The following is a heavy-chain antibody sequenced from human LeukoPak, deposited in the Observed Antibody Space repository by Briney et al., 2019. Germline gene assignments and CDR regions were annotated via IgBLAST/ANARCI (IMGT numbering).Heavy chain of an antibody. Sequence: ASVTVSCKASVYTFTSYDINWVRQATGQGLAWMGWMNPNSGNTGYAQKFQGRVTMTRNTSISTAYMELSSLRSEDTAVYYCARGRHGWFDPWGQGTLVTVSS. V-gene: IGHV1-8*01. J-gene: IGHJ5*02. CDR1: VYTFTSYD. CDR2: MNPNSGNT. CDR3: ARGRHGWFDP.